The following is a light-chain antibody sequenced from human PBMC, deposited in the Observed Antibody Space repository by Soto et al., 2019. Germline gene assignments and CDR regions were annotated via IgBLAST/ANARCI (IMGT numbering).Light chain of an antibody. CDR3: QQGNSFPYT. V-gene: IGKV1-12*01. CDR1: QGISSR. J-gene: IGKJ2*01. CDR2: GTS. Sequence: DIQMTQSPSSVSASVGDRVTITCRASQGISSRLAWYQQKPGKAPTLLIYGTSSLQSGVPSRFSGSGSGTDFTLTISSLQPEDFATYYCQQGNSFPYTFGQGTKLEIK.